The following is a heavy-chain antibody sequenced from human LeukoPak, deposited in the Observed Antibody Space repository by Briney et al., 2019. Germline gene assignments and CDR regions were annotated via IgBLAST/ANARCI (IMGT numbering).Heavy chain of an antibody. D-gene: IGHD7-27*01. J-gene: IGHJ3*02. CDR1: GGSVSSGISY. V-gene: IGHV4-61*01. CDR2: ISDSGGS. CDR3: ARHRAITGGDAFDI. Sequence: SETLSLTCSVSGGSVSSGISYWSWIRQPPGEGLEWIAYISDSGGSDYNPSLRGRVTISLDTSKNQFSLRLTSVTAADTAVYYCARHRAITGGDAFDIWGQGTMVTVSS.